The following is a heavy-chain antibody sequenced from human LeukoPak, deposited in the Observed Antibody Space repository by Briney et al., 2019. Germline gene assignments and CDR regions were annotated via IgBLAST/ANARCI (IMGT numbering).Heavy chain of an antibody. D-gene: IGHD5-12*01. Sequence: ASVKVSCKASGYTFTGYYMHWVRQAPGQGLEWMGWINPNSGGTNYAQKFQGRVTMTRDTSISTAYMELSRLRSDDTAVYYCARVATKKGYEYTYWGQGTLVTVSS. CDR2: INPNSGGT. CDR1: GYTFTGYY. J-gene: IGHJ4*02. V-gene: IGHV1-2*02. CDR3: ARVATKKGYEYTY.